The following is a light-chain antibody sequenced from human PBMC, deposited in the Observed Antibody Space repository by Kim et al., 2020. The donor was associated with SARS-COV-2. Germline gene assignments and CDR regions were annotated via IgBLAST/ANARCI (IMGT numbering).Light chain of an antibody. CDR2: AAS. V-gene: IGKV1-6*01. CDR3: LQVQNSPYT. Sequence: AVQLTQSPSSLSASVGDRVTITCRANQGLSNHLAWYQQKPGKVPKLLIYAASTLQTGVPPRFSGSESGTDFTLTISNLQPEDFATYSCLQVQNSPYTFGKGTKLEI. CDR1: QGLSNH. J-gene: IGKJ2*01.